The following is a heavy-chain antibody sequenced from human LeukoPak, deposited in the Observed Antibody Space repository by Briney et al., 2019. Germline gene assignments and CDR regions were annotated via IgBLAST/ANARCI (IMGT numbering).Heavy chain of an antibody. Sequence: SETLSLICGVSGYSISSGYQWAWIRQSPGKGLEWIGSIYHSGSAHYNPSLKSRVTISVETSKNQFSLNIFSVTAADTAVYYCARDPRWLTPDCTSTRCYENYFDPWGQGTLVTVSS. CDR3: ARDPRWLTPDCTSTRCYENYFDP. V-gene: IGHV4-38-2*02. CDR1: GYSISSGYQ. D-gene: IGHD2-2*01. CDR2: IYHSGSA. J-gene: IGHJ5*02.